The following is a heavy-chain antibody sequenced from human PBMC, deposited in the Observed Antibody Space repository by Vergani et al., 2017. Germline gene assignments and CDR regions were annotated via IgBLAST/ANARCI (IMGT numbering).Heavy chain of an antibody. Sequence: QVQLVESGGGVVQPGRSLRLSCASGFTFSSYAMHWVRQAPGKGLEWVAVISYDGSNKYYADSVKGRFTISRDNSKNTLYLQMNSLRAEDTAVYYCARDPSGTGGWPVYGMDVWGQGTTVTVSS. J-gene: IGHJ6*02. D-gene: IGHD6-19*01. V-gene: IGHV3-30-3*01. CDR1: GFTFSSYA. CDR2: ISYDGSNK. CDR3: ARDPSGTGGWPVYGMDV.